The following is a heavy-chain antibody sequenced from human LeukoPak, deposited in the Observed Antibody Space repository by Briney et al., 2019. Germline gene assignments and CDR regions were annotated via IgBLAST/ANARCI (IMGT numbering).Heavy chain of an antibody. J-gene: IGHJ4*02. V-gene: IGHV3-30-3*02. D-gene: IGHD4-17*01. CDR3: AKPSGGDYTILRYYFDY. Sequence: SGGSLRLSCAASGFTFSSYAMHWVRQAPGKGLEWVAVISYDGSNKYYADSVKGRFTISRDNSKNTLYLQMNSLRAEDTAVYYCAKPSGGDYTILRYYFDYWGQGTLVTVSS. CDR2: ISYDGSNK. CDR1: GFTFSSYA.